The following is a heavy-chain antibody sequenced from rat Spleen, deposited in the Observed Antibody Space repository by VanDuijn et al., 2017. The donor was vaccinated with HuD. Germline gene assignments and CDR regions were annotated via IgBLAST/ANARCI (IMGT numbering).Heavy chain of an antibody. CDR1: GFTFSDYG. CDR2: ISYGDSSGHSST. J-gene: IGHJ3*01. V-gene: IGHV5-29*01. Sequence: EVQLVESGGGLVQPGRSLKLSCAASGFTFSDYGMAWVRQAPTKGLEWVATISYGDSSGHSSTYYRDSVKGRFTISRDNAKSTLYLQMDSLRSEDTATYYCVRHAGTVVPNWFVYWGQGTLVTVSS. CDR3: VRHAGTVVPNWFVY. D-gene: IGHD1-1*01.